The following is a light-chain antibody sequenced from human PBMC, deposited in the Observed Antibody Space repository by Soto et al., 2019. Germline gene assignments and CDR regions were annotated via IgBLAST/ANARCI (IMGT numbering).Light chain of an antibody. V-gene: IGKV3-20*01. CDR1: QSVSGNS. Sequence: DIVLTQSPGTLSLSPGDRATLSCRASQSVSGNSLAWYQQKPGQAPRLLIYVASIRATGVPDRFSGSGSGADFTIPIRRLEPEDFAVYYCQQYGSSPRTFGQGTKVEIK. CDR2: VAS. CDR3: QQYGSSPRT. J-gene: IGKJ1*01.